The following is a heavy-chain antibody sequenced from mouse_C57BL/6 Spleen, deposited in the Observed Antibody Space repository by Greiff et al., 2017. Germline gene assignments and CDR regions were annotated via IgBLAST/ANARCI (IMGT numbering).Heavy chain of an antibody. Sequence: VQLQQPGAELVMPGASVKLSCKASGYTFTSYWMHWVKQRPGQGLEWIGEIDPSDSYTNYNQKFKGKSTLTVDKSSSTAYMQLSSLTSEDSAVYYCARGGPADYWGQGTTLTVSS. V-gene: IGHV1-69*01. CDR1: GYTFTSYW. CDR2: IDPSDSYT. CDR3: ARGGPADY. J-gene: IGHJ2*01.